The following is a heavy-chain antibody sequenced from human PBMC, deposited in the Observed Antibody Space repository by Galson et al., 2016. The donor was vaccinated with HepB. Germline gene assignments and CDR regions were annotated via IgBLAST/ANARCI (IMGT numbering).Heavy chain of an antibody. CDR3: ASGGVRDAYRI. V-gene: IGHV1-58*01. D-gene: IGHD3-16*01. CDR1: GFTFSKSA. CDR2: ILVGSGNT. Sequence: CKASGFTFSKSAVQWMRQSRGQRLAWIGWILVGSGNTNNPQRFQERVTFTRDMSTSTAYMELINLTSEDTAVYYCASGGVRDAYRIWGQGTLVTVSS. J-gene: IGHJ3*02.